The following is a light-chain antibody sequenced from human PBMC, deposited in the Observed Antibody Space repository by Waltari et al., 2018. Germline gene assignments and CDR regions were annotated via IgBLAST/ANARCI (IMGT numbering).Light chain of an antibody. Sequence: ELVLTQSPGSLSSSPGERVTLSCRASQRVSRASAWYQQKPGQPPRHLIFGASNTPTGMPARFMGSGSETDFSLTISRLEPEDFAVYYCQHYVRLPATFGRGTKVEIK. CDR3: QHYVRLPAT. CDR1: QRVSRAS. CDR2: GAS. J-gene: IGKJ1*01. V-gene: IGKV3-20*01.